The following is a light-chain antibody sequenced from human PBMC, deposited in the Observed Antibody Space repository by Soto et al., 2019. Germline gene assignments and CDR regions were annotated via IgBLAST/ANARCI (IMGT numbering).Light chain of an antibody. CDR3: QHYNSYSEA. V-gene: IGKV1-8*01. J-gene: IGKJ1*01. Sequence: AIRMTQSPSSLSASTGDRVTITCRASQGISSYLAWYQQKPGKAPKLLIYAASTLQSGVPSRFSGSGSGTEFTLTISSLQPDDFATYYCQHYNSYSEAVGQGTKV. CDR2: AAS. CDR1: QGISSY.